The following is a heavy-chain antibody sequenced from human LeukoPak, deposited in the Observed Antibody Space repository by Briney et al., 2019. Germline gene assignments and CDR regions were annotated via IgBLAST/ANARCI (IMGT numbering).Heavy chain of an antibody. Sequence: GGSLRLSCVASGFTFTSYAMNWVRQAPGKGLEWVSAISGSGGSTYYADSVKGRFTVSRDNSENTLFLQMNSLRAEDTAIYYCAKDTDVVVPEYFQYWGQGTLVTVSS. CDR2: ISGSGGST. CDR3: AKDTDVVVPEYFQY. CDR1: GFTFTSYA. V-gene: IGHV3-23*01. J-gene: IGHJ1*01. D-gene: IGHD2-15*01.